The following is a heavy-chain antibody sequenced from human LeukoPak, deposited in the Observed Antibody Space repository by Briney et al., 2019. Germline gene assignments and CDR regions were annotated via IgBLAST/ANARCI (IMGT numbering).Heavy chain of an antibody. V-gene: IGHV3-23*01. CDR3: AKGQGYYGSRSSDY. Sequence: GGSLRLSCAASGFTFSSYAMSWVRQAPGKGLEWVSAISGSGGSTYYADSVKGRFTISRDNSKNTLYLQMNSLRAEDTAVYYCAKGQGYYGSRSSDYWGQGTLVTVSS. D-gene: IGHD3-10*01. CDR2: ISGSGGST. CDR1: GFTFSSYA. J-gene: IGHJ4*02.